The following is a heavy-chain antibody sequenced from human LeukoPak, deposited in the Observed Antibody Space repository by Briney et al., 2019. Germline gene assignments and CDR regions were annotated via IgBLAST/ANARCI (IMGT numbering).Heavy chain of an antibody. CDR2: ISGSGGST. Sequence: PGASLRLSCAASGFTFSSYAMSWVRQAPGKGLEWVSAISGSGGSTYYADSVKDRFTISRENSKNTLYLQMNSLRAEDTAVYYCAKKYNPTYYYDSSGYWDAFDIWGQGTMVTVSS. D-gene: IGHD3-22*01. CDR3: AKKYNPTYYYDSSGYWDAFDI. J-gene: IGHJ3*02. V-gene: IGHV3-23*01. CDR1: GFTFSSYA.